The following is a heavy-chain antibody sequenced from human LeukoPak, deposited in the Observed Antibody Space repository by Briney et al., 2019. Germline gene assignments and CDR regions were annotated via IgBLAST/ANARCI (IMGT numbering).Heavy chain of an antibody. CDR2: IYYSGST. CDR1: GGSISSGGYY. Sequence: SGTLSLTCTVSGGSISSGGYYWSWIRQHPGKGLEWIGYIYYSGSTYYNPSLKSRVTISVDTSKNQFSLKLSSVTAADTAVYYCARDTEEGWFDPWGQGTLVTVSS. V-gene: IGHV4-31*03. J-gene: IGHJ5*02. CDR3: ARDTEEGWFDP.